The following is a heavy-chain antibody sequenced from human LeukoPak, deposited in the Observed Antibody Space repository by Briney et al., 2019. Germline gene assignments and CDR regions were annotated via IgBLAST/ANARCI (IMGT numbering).Heavy chain of an antibody. V-gene: IGHV3-23*01. CDR2: ISGSGGST. J-gene: IGHJ4*02. D-gene: IGHD3-22*01. CDR3: APSGLLRPTIY. CDR1: GFTFSSYA. Sequence: GGSLRLSCAASGFTFSSYAMGWVRQAPGKGLEWVSAISGSGGSTYYADSVKGRFTISRDNSKNTLYLQMNSLRAEDTAVYYCAPSGLLRPTIYWGQGTLVTVSS.